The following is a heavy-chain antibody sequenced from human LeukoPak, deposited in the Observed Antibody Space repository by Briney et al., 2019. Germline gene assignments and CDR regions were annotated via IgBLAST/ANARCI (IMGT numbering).Heavy chain of an antibody. V-gene: IGHV1-46*01. J-gene: IGHJ4*02. D-gene: IGHD3-22*01. Sequence: ASVKVSCKASGYTFTSHYMHWVRQAPGQGLEWMGIINPSGGSTSYAQKFQGRVTMTRDTSTSTVYMELSSLRSEDTAVYYCARESVGYYDSSGYTDYWGQGTLVTVSS. CDR1: GYTFTSHY. CDR2: INPSGGST. CDR3: ARESVGYYDSSGYTDY.